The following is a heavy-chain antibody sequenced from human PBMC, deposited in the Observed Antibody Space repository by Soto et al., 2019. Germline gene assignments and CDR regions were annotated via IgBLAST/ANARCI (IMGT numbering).Heavy chain of an antibody. J-gene: IGHJ6*03. Sequence: GGSLRLSCAASGFTFDDYAMHWVRQAPGKGLEWVSGISWNSGSIGYADSVKGRFTISRDNAKNSLYLQMNSLRAEDTALYYCAKGFGYCSSTSCYPDPYYYYYMDVWGKGTTVTVSS. D-gene: IGHD2-2*03. V-gene: IGHV3-9*01. CDR2: ISWNSGSI. CDR1: GFTFDDYA. CDR3: AKGFGYCSSTSCYPDPYYYYYMDV.